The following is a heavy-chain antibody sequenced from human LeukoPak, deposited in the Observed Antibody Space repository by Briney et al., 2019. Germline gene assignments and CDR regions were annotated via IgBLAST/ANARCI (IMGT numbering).Heavy chain of an antibody. CDR1: GYDFTDYW. V-gene: IGHV5-51*01. CDR2: IYPGDSDT. CDR3: GRLRVPGGMPDAFDV. D-gene: IGHD2-2*01. J-gene: IGHJ3*01. Sequence: GEPLKISCKCSGYDFTDYWIGWVRQMPGKGLQWMGIIYPGDSDTRYSPSFEGQVTISADKSISTAYLQWSSLRASETAVYYCGRLRVPGGMPDAFDVWGQGTMVTVSS.